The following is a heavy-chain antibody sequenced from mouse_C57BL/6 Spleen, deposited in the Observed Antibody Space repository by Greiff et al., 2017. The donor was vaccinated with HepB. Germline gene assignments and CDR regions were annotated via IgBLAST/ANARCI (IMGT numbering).Heavy chain of an antibody. J-gene: IGHJ4*01. CDR1: GYSFTGYY. D-gene: IGHD1-1*01. CDR3: GTTVVDYAMDY. Sequence: VQLQQSGPELVKPGASVKISCKASGYSFTGYYMNWVKQSPEKSLEWIGEINPSTGGTTYNQKFKAKATLTVDKSSSTAYMQLKSLTSEDSAVYYCGTTVVDYAMDYWGQGTSVTVSS. CDR2: INPSTGGT. V-gene: IGHV1-42*01.